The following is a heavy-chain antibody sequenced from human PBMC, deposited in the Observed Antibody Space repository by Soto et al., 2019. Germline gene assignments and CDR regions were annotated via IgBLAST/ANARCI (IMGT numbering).Heavy chain of an antibody. V-gene: IGHV4-59*08. D-gene: IGHD2-15*01. CDR3: ARQGYCSGGSCYPTYNWFDP. J-gene: IGHJ5*02. CDR1: GGSISSYY. CDR2: IYYSGST. Sequence: SETLSLTCTVSGGSISSYYWSWILQPPWKGLEWIGYIYYSGSTNYNPSLKSRVTISVDTSKNQFSLKLSSVTAADTAVYYCARQGYCSGGSCYPTYNWFDPWGQGTLVTVSS.